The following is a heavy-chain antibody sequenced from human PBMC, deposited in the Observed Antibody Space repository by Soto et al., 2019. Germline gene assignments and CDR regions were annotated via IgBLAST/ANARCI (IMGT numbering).Heavy chain of an antibody. Sequence: QVQLVQSGAEVKKPGSSMKVSCKASGDTFRSYVVSWVRQAPGQGLEWRGGFIPLVDAAKYPQKFQGRVAISADESTGTAYMELSSLRSEDTAVYYCATNKYYFDSSGNYSFGGLYGMAVWGQGTTVTVSS. CDR3: ATNKYYFDSSGNYSFGGLYGMAV. V-gene: IGHV1-69*01. J-gene: IGHJ6*02. D-gene: IGHD3-22*01. CDR1: GDTFRSYV. CDR2: FIPLVDAA.